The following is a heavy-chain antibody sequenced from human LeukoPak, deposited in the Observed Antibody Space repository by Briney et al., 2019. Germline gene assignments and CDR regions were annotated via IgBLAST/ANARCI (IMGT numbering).Heavy chain of an antibody. D-gene: IGHD4-23*01. Sequence: PGGSLRLSCAASGFTFSSYWKSWVRQAPGKGLEWVANIKQDGSEKYYVDSVKGRFTISRDNAKNSLYLQMNSLRAEDTAVYYCAREYVVTPYYFDYWGQGTLVTVSS. J-gene: IGHJ4*02. CDR3: AREYVVTPYYFDY. V-gene: IGHV3-7*01. CDR2: IKQDGSEK. CDR1: GFTFSSYW.